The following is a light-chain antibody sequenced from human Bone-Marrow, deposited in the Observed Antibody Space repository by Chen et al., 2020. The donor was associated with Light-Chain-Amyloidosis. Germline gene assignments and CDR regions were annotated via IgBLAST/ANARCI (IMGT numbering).Light chain of an antibody. CDR3: SSYTSSRTLV. CDR2: DVS. Sequence: QSSLTQSASVSGSSGPSVTIFRTGTSSDVGGYNHVYWYQQHPGKAPKLMIYDVSNRPSGVSNRFSGSKSGNTASLTISGLQAEDESDYYCSSYTSSRTLVFGGGTKLTVL. V-gene: IGLV2-14*03. CDR1: SSDVGGYNH. J-gene: IGLJ2*01.